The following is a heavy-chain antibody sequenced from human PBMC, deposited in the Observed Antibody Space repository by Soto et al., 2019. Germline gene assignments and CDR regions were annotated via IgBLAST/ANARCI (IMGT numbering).Heavy chain of an antibody. V-gene: IGHV3-30*18. CDR2: ISYDGSNK. Sequence: QVQLVESGGGVVQPGRSLRLSCAASGFTFSSYGMHWVRQAPGKGLEWVAVISYDGSNKYYADSVKGRFTISRDNSKNTLYLQMNSLRAEDTAVYYCAKDRYLAVAGTIPMAYWGQGTLVTVSS. CDR1: GFTFSSYG. D-gene: IGHD6-19*01. CDR3: AKDRYLAVAGTIPMAY. J-gene: IGHJ4*02.